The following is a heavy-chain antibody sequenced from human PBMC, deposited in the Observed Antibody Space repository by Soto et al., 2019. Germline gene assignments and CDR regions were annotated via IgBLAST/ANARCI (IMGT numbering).Heavy chain of an antibody. CDR1: GYTFTSYA. CDR2: INAGNGNT. D-gene: IGHD3-22*01. J-gene: IGHJ4*02. V-gene: IGHV1-3*01. CDR3: ARSSYDSSGYYLYYFDY. Sequence: ASVKVSCKASGYTFTSYAMHWLRQSPGQRLEWMGWINAGNGNTKYSQKFQGRVTITRDTSASTAYMELSSLRSEDTAVYYCARSSYDSSGYYLYYFDYWGQGTLVTVSS.